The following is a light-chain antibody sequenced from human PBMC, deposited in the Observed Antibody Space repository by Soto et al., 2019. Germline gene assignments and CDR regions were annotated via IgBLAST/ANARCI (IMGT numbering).Light chain of an antibody. CDR3: QQYWNWST. Sequence: EIVMTQSPATLSVSPGERATLSCRASQSISSSLAWYQQSPGQAPRLLIQGASTRATGIPARFSGSGSGTEFTLTISSLQSEDFAVYYCQQYWNWSTFGQGTKLEIK. V-gene: IGKV3-15*01. CDR1: QSISSS. J-gene: IGKJ2*01. CDR2: GAS.